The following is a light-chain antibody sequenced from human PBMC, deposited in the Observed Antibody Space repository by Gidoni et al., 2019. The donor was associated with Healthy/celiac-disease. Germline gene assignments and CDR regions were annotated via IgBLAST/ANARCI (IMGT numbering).Light chain of an antibody. V-gene: IGLV2-14*01. CDR2: EVS. J-gene: IGLJ1*01. CDR3: SSYTSSSSYV. Sequence: QSALTQPASVSGSPGQSITIACTGTSSDVGGYHYVSLYQQPPGKAPKLMIYEVSNRPSGVSNRFSGSKSGNTASLTISGLQAEDEADYYCSSYTSSSSYVFGTGTKVTVL. CDR1: SSDVGGYHY.